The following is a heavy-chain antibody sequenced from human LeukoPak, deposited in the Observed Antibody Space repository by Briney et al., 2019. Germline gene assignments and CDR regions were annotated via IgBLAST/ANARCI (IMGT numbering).Heavy chain of an antibody. V-gene: IGHV1-46*04. D-gene: IGHD3-10*01. CDR3: ARDNSVGDIAWWFDP. CDR2: INPTGSTT. Sequence: ASVKVSCKASGYTFTRHYMHWVRQAPGQGLAWMGVINPTGSTTTYAKKLQGRVIMTRDTSTNTDYMELSNLRSEDTAVYYCARDNSVGDIAWWFDPWGQGTLVTVSS. J-gene: IGHJ5*02. CDR1: GYTFTRHY.